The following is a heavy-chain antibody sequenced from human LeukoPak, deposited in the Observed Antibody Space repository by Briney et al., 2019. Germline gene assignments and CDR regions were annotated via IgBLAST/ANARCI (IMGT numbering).Heavy chain of an antibody. CDR1: GFTVSSNY. CDR2: IYSGGST. D-gene: IGHD3-3*01. Sequence: GGSLRLSCAASGFTVSSNYMSWVRQAPGKGPEWVSVIYSGGSTYYADSVKGRFTISRDNSKNTLNLQMNSLRAEDTAVYYCARTIFGPRGEGDYWGQGTLVTVSS. J-gene: IGHJ4*02. CDR3: ARTIFGPRGEGDY. V-gene: IGHV3-66*01.